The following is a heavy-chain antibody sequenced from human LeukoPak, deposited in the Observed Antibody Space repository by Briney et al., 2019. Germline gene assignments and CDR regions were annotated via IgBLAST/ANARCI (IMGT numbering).Heavy chain of an antibody. D-gene: IGHD3-22*01. CDR3: AKDPSSYYYDSSGYPVFAFDI. CDR2: ISGSGGST. CDR1: GFTFSSYA. V-gene: IGHV3-23*01. Sequence: GGSLRLSCAASGFTFSSYAMSWVRQAPGKGLEWVSAISGSGGSTYYADSVKGRFTISRDNSKNTLYPQMNSLRAEDTAVYYCAKDPSSYYYDSSGYPVFAFDIWGQGTMVTVSS. J-gene: IGHJ3*02.